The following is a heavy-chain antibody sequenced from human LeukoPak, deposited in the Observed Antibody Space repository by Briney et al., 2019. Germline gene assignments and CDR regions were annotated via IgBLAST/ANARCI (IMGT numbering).Heavy chain of an antibody. J-gene: IGHJ4*02. V-gene: IGHV4-4*09. CDR3: ARRTTKISGVACFDY. Sequence: SETLSLTCSVSGGSISNYYWSWIRQTPGKRLEWIGGIYSNGRTHDNPSLKSRVTMSIDTSENQFSLRLNSVTAADTAVYYCARRTTKISGVACFDYWGQGTTVIVSS. D-gene: IGHD3-3*01. CDR2: IYSNGRT. CDR1: GGSISNYY.